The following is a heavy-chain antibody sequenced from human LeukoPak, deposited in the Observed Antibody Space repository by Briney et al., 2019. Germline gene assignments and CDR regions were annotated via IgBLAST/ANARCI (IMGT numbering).Heavy chain of an antibody. CDR1: GFTFSSYS. CDR2: ISSSSSYI. CDR3: ASFTTVVTPELDY. J-gene: IGHJ4*02. V-gene: IGHV3-21*01. Sequence: GGSLRLSCGASGFTFSSYSMNWVRQAPGKGLEWVSSISSSSSYIYYADSVKGRFTISRDNAKNSLYLQMNSLRAEDTAVYYCASFTTVVTPELDYWGQGTLVTVSS. D-gene: IGHD4-23*01.